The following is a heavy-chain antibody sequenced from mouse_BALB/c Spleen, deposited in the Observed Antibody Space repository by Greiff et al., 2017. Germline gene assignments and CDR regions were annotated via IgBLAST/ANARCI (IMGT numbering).Heavy chain of an antibody. CDR3: ARVYGSSYWYFDV. Sequence: DVKLQESGPELVKPGASVKISCKASGYSFTGYFMNWVMQSHGKSLEWIGRINPYNGDTFYNQKFKGKATLTVDKSSSTAHMELRSLASEDSAVYYCARVYGSSYWYFDVWGAGTTVTVSS. CDR2: INPYNGDT. D-gene: IGHD1-1*01. J-gene: IGHJ1*01. V-gene: IGHV1-20*02. CDR1: GYSFTGYF.